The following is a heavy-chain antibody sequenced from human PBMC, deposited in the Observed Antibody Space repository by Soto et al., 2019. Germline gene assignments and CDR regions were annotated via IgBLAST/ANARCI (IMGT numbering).Heavy chain of an antibody. D-gene: IGHD3-10*01. CDR2: IYYSGST. Sequence: SETQSLTSTFSGCSIRSSSYYWGWIRQPPGKGLEWIGSIYYSGSTYYNPSLKSRVTISVDTSKNQFSLKLSSVTAADTAVYYCARRGLWFGELTFLHRYYYGMDVWGQGTTVTVSS. V-gene: IGHV4-39*01. CDR3: ARRGLWFGELTFLHRYYYGMDV. J-gene: IGHJ6*02. CDR1: GCSIRSSSYY.